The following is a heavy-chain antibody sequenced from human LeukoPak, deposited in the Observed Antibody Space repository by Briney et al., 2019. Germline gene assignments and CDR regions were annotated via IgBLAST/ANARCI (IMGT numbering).Heavy chain of an antibody. Sequence: SVKVSCKASGGTFSSYAISWVRQAPGQGLEWMGRIIPILGIANYAQKFQGRVTITADKSTSTAYMELSSLRSEDTAVYYCARGDSYSSGWYERDYWGQGTLVTVSS. J-gene: IGHJ4*02. CDR3: ARGDSYSSGWYERDY. V-gene: IGHV1-69*04. CDR2: IIPILGIA. D-gene: IGHD6-19*01. CDR1: GGTFSSYA.